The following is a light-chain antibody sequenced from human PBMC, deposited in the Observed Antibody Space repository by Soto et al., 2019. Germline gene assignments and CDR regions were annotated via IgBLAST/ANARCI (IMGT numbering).Light chain of an antibody. CDR3: SSYTSISTYV. V-gene: IGLV2-14*03. CDR2: DVS. Sequence: QSALTQPASVSGSPGQSITISCTGTSSDVGGYDFVSWYQHHPGKAPRLMISDVSHRPSGVSDRFSASKSGNTASLTISGLLAEDEADYYCSSYTSISTYVFGTGTKLTVL. CDR1: SSDVGGYDF. J-gene: IGLJ1*01.